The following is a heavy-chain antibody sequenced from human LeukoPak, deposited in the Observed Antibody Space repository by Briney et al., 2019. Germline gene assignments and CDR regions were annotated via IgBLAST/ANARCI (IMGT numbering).Heavy chain of an antibody. D-gene: IGHD6-19*01. CDR1: GFTFSSYA. CDR2: ISGSGGST. CDR3: AKDPTSSGRYYRWFDP. V-gene: IGHV3-23*01. J-gene: IGHJ5*02. Sequence: PGGSLRLSCAASGFTFSSYAISWVRQAPGKGLEWVSAISGSGGSTYYADSVKGRFTISRDNSKNTLYLQMNSLRAEDTAVYYCAKDPTSSGRYYRWFDPWGQGTLVTVSS.